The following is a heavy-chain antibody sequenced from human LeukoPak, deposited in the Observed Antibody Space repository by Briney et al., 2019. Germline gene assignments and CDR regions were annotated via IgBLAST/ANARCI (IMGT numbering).Heavy chain of an antibody. Sequence: GASVSVSRKSSGYPFTLYGISWVPQAPGQGLEWMGWMSAYNGNTNYAQRLQGRVTMTTDTSTSTAYMELRSLRSDDTAVYYCARDQGYWYFDLWGRGTLVTVSS. CDR2: MSAYNGNT. V-gene: IGHV1-18*01. CDR1: GYPFTLYG. CDR3: ARDQGYWYFDL. J-gene: IGHJ2*01.